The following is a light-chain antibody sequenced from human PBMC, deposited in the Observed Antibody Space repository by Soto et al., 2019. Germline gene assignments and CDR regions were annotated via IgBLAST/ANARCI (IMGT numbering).Light chain of an antibody. J-gene: IGKJ4*02. Sequence: DIQMTQFPSTLSASIGDRVTITCRASQSIGNWLAWYQQKPGNAPKLLIFRASRLDTGVPSRFSGSGSGTEFTLTISSLQPDDFVTYYCQEYNDYPLTFGGGTRVEV. CDR2: RAS. V-gene: IGKV1-5*03. CDR3: QEYNDYPLT. CDR1: QSIGNW.